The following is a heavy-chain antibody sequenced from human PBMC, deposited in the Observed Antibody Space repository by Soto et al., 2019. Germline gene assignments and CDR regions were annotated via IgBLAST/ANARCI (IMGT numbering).Heavy chain of an antibody. CDR3: ARDQEGITMTVGGT. CDR2: ISAYNGNT. D-gene: IGHD3-22*01. V-gene: IGHV1-18*01. J-gene: IGHJ5*02. CDR1: GDIFTSYG. Sequence: QVQLVQSGAEVKKPGASVKVSCKASGDIFTSYGISWVRQAPGQGLEWMGWISAYNGNTNYAQKCQGSVTKATDTSTRTAYMELRSLRSDDTAVYYCARDQEGITMTVGGTWGQGTLVTVSS.